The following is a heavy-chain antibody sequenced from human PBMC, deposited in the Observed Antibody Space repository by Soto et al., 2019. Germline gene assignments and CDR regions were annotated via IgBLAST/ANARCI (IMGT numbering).Heavy chain of an antibody. CDR1: GFTFSTYW. J-gene: IGHJ5*02. D-gene: IGHD2-2*01. Sequence: EVQLVESGGGLVQPGGSLRLSCAASGFTFSTYWMHWIRKVPGKGLEWVSRINSDASHTYYAVSVKGRFTISRDNAKNTLHLEMNSLRAEDTGVYYCVRDGHCMTTSCYGNRFDPWGQGTVVTVSS. CDR3: VRDGHCMTTSCYGNRFDP. CDR2: INSDASHT. V-gene: IGHV3-74*01.